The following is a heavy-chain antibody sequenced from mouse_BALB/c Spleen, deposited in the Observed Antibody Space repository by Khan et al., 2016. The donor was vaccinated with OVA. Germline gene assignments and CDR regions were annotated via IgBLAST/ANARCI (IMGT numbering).Heavy chain of an antibody. J-gene: IGHJ2*01. CDR3: VRERMDN. V-gene: IGHV1-7*01. CDR2: INPTSGYT. Sequence: MQLQESGAEQAKPGASVKMSCKTSGYTFSSYWMNWVKQRPGQGLKWIGYINPTSGYTEYNEKFKGKAALSADKSSSTAYMHLTSLTSEASAAYDLVRERMDNGGKGTTLTVSS. CDR1: GYTFSSYW.